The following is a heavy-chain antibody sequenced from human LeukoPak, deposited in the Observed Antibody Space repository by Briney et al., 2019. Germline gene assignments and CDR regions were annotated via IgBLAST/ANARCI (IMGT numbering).Heavy chain of an antibody. V-gene: IGHV1-69*06. Sequence: ASVKVSCKASGGTFSSYAISWVRQAPGQGLEWMGGIIPIFGTASYAQKFQGRVTITADKSTSTAYMELSSLRSEDTAVYYCARARYGGCGSPPDYWGQGTLVTVSS. CDR2: IIPIFGTA. J-gene: IGHJ4*02. D-gene: IGHD1-26*01. CDR1: GGTFSSYA. CDR3: ARARYGGCGSPPDY.